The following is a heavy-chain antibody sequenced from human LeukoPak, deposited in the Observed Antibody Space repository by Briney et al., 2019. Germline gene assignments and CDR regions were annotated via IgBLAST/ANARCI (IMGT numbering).Heavy chain of an antibody. D-gene: IGHD1-26*01. J-gene: IGHJ4*02. CDR1: EYRFTSYW. CDR2: IHPSDSAT. V-gene: IGHV5-51*01. CDR3: AIPVGETLHY. Sequence: GESLKISCKASEYRFTSYWVAWVRQMPGKGREWMGIIHPSDSATAYSPALQGRVTFSVDKSINTAYLQWTNLKTSDAAIYYCAIPVGETLHYWGQGTLVAVSS.